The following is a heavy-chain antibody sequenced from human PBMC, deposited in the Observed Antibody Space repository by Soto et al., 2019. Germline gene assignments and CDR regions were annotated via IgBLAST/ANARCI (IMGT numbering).Heavy chain of an antibody. CDR1: GYTFTSYG. Sequence: ASVKVSCKASGYTFTSYGISWVRQAPGQGLEWMGWISAYNGNTNYAQKLQGRVTMTTDTSTSTAYMELRSLRSEDTAVYYCARGGLQPHHFSGRNPYYYYYGMDVWGQGTTVTVSS. D-gene: IGHD4-4*01. V-gene: IGHV1-18*04. J-gene: IGHJ6*02. CDR3: ARGGLQPHHFSGRNPYYYYYGMDV. CDR2: ISAYNGNT.